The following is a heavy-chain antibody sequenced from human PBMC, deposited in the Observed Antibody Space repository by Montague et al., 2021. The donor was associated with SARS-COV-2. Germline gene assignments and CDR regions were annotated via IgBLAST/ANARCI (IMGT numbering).Heavy chain of an antibody. CDR2: MYYSGXT. J-gene: IGHJ4*02. V-gene: IGHV4-39*01. D-gene: IGHD3-10*01. Sequence: SETLSLTCTVSGGSISSSTYYWGWLRQPPGKGLEWIGSMYYSGXTXYXXXXKXRVTISVDTSKKQFSLKLSSVTAADTAVYYCARQPRNYYCSGSYWALGDYWGQGTLVTVSS. CDR1: GGSISSSTYY. CDR3: ARQPRNYYCSGSYWALGDY.